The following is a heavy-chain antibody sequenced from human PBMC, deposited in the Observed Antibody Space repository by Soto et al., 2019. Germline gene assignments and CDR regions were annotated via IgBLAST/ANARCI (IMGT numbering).Heavy chain of an antibody. Sequence: SETLSLTCAVYGGSFSGYYWSWIRQPPGKGLEWIGEINHSGSTNYNPSLKSRVTISVDTSKNQFSLKLSSVTAADTAVYFCARGTNAAPGLDYWGQGILVTVPQ. CDR2: INHSGST. CDR1: GGSFSGYY. CDR3: ARGTNAAPGLDY. D-gene: IGHD6-25*01. J-gene: IGHJ4*02. V-gene: IGHV4-34*01.